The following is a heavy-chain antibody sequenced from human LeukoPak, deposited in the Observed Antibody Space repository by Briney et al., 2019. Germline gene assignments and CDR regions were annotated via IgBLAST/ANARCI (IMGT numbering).Heavy chain of an antibody. V-gene: IGHV3-7*01. CDR1: GFTLSTSW. J-gene: IGHJ4*02. Sequence: GGSLRLSCIASGFTLSTSWMSWVRQAPGKGLEWVANINQDSSEKLYVDSVKGRFTISRDNAKNSVYLQMNSLRADDTAVYYCARLSYDSGTHYTCYEYWGQGTLVTVSS. D-gene: IGHD3-10*01. CDR3: ARLSYDSGTHYTCYEY. CDR2: INQDSSEK.